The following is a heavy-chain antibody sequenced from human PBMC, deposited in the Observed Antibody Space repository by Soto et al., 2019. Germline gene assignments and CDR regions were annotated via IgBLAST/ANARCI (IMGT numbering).Heavy chain of an antibody. D-gene: IGHD6-13*01. CDR2: IWYDGSNK. J-gene: IGHJ6*02. CDR3: ARDRKLQKLGDYYYGMDV. V-gene: IGHV3-33*01. CDR1: GFTFSSYG. Sequence: QVQLVESGGGVVQPGRSLRLSCAASGFTFSSYGMHWVRQAPGKGLEWVAVIWYDGSNKYYADSVKGRFTISRDNSKNTLYLQMNSRRAEDTAVFYCARDRKLQKLGDYYYGMDVWGQGTTFTVSS.